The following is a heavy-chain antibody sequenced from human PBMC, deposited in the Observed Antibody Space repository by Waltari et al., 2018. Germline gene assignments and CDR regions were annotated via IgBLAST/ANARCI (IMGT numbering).Heavy chain of an antibody. D-gene: IGHD7-27*01. Sequence: QLQLQESGPGLVKPSETLSLTCTVSGGSISSSRFYWGWIRQPPGKGLEWIGSIYYSGSTYYNPSLKSRVTISVDTSKNQFSLKLSSVTAADTAVYYCARHGLTNWFDPWGQGTLVTVSS. V-gene: IGHV4-39*01. J-gene: IGHJ5*02. CDR3: ARHGLTNWFDP. CDR2: IYYSGST. CDR1: GGSISSSRFY.